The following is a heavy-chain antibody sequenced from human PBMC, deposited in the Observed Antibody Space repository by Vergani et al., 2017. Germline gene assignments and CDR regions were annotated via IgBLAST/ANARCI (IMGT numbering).Heavy chain of an antibody. D-gene: IGHD1-20*01. CDR1: GYTFTGYY. Sequence: VQLVQSGAEVKKPGASVKVSCKASGYTFTGYYMHWVRQAPGQGLEWMGWINPNSGGTNYAQKFQGRVTMTRDMSTSTAYMELSSLRSEDTAVYYCAADPVVLYNWKGTRFDYWGQGTLVTVSS. V-gene: IGHV1-2*02. J-gene: IGHJ4*02. CDR3: AADPVVLYNWKGTRFDY. CDR2: INPNSGGT.